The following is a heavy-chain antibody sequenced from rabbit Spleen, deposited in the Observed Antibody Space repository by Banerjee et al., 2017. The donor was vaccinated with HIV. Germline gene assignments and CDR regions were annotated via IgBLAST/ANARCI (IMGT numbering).Heavy chain of an antibody. J-gene: IGHJ4*01. V-gene: IGHV1S45*01. D-gene: IGHD6-1*01. CDR3: ARDDGSYDYIDGYFNL. CDR2: ILTGDIDNT. CDR1: GFSFSSGYD. Sequence: QEQLVESGGGLVQPEGSLTLTCTASGFSFSSGYDMCWVRQAPGKGLEWIACILTGDIDNTWSATWAKGRFTVSKTSSTTVTLQLTSLTAADTATYFCARDDGSYDYIDGYFNLWGPGTLVTVS.